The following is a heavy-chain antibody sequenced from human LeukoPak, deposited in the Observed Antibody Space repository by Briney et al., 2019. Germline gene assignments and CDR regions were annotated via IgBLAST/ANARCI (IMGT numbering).Heavy chain of an antibody. V-gene: IGHV3-33*06. CDR1: GFTLSSNG. CDR3: AKGCGGDCFILHY. J-gene: IGHJ4*02. CDR2: AGSAGTNT. D-gene: IGHD2-21*02. Sequence: GGSLRLSCAASGFTLSSNGIHWLRQAPGKGLEWVAVAGSAGTNTYYSDSVRGRFTVSRDNSKSTVYLQMNSLRDEDTAVYYCAKGCGGDCFILHYWGQGTLVAVSS.